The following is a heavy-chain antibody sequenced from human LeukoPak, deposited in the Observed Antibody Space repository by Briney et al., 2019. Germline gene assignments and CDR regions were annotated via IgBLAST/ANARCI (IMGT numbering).Heavy chain of an antibody. Sequence: SETLSLTCTVSGGSISSSSYYWGWIRQPSGKGLEWIGSIYYSGSTYYNPSLKSRVTISVDTSKNQFSLKLSSVTAADTAVYYCARHSSGWYRDYWGQGTLVTVSS. D-gene: IGHD6-19*01. CDR2: IYYSGST. J-gene: IGHJ4*02. CDR1: GGSISSSSYY. CDR3: ARHSSGWYRDY. V-gene: IGHV4-39*01.